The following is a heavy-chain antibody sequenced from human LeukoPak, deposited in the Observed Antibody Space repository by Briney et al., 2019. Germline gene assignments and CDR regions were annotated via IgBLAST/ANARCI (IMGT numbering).Heavy chain of an antibody. CDR2: ISSSGSTT. Sequence: GGSLRLSCAASGFTFSNEMNWVRQAPGKGLEWVSYISSSGSTTYYADSVKGRFTISRDNSKNTLYLQMNSLRAEDTAVYYCASSALYYYDSSGYSPDYWGQGTLVTVSS. D-gene: IGHD3-22*01. J-gene: IGHJ4*02. CDR3: ASSALYYYDSSGYSPDY. CDR1: GFTFSNE. V-gene: IGHV3-48*03.